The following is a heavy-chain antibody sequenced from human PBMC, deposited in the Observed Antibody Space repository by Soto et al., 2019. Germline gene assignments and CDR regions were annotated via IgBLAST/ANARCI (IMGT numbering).Heavy chain of an antibody. CDR2: IRNKANSYTR. V-gene: IGHV3-72*01. CDR1: GSIFSDQY. J-gene: IGHJ2*01. D-gene: IGHD1-26*01. CDR3: ARDLAGAPYVEL. Sequence: EGQLVESGGGLVQPGGSLRLSCAASGSIFSDQYMDWVRQAPGKGLEWVGRIRNKANSYTREYAASVKGRFTISRDDSKNSLYLQMNSLKTEDTALYYCARDLAGAPYVELWGRGTLVTVSS.